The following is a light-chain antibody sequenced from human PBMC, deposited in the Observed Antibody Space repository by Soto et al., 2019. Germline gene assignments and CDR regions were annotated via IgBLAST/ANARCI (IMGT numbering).Light chain of an antibody. J-gene: IGLJ2*01. CDR3: TAYASGSSHVV. Sequence: QSVLTQPASVSGSPGQSITLSCTGTSSDIGGYDYVSWYQRHPGKAPKLIIYDVNNRPSGVSNRFSGSKSGNTASLTISGLQAEDEADYYGTAYASGSSHVVFGGGTKLTVL. V-gene: IGLV2-14*01. CDR2: DVN. CDR1: SSDIGGYDY.